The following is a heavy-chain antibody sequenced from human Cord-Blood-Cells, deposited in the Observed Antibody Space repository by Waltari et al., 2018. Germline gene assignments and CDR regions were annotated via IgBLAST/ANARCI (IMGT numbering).Heavy chain of an antibody. CDR1: GFTFSSYS. V-gene: IGHV3-21*01. CDR2: ISSSSSYR. J-gene: IGHJ4*02. Sequence: EVQLVESGGGLVKPGGSLRLSCAASGFTFSSYSMNWVRQAPGKGLEWVSSISSSSSYRYYTDSVKGRFTISRDNAKNSLYLQMNSLRAEDTAVYYCASLGAGAPPNCDYWGQGTLVTVSS. CDR3: ASLGAGAPPNCDY.